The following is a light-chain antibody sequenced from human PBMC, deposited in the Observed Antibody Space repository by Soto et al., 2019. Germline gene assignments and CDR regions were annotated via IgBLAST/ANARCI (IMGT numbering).Light chain of an antibody. J-gene: IGLJ3*02. CDR3: AAWDDNLSGGV. CDR1: SSNVGSNY. Sequence: QSVLSQPPSASGTPGQRLTISCSGSSSNVGSNYVYWYQQLPGTAPKLIMYRDNQRPSGVPDRFSGPRSGASASLAITGLRSEDEADYYCAAWDDNLSGGVFGGGTQLTVL. V-gene: IGLV1-47*01. CDR2: RDN.